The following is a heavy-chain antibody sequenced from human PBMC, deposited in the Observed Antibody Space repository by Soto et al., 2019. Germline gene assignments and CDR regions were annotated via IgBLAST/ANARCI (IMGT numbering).Heavy chain of an antibody. D-gene: IGHD5-12*01. J-gene: IGHJ6*02. CDR3: ARLRRDGYNAFYYYYGMDV. CDR1: GGTFSSYA. CDR2: IIPIFGTA. Sequence: GASVKVSCKASGGTFSSYAISWVRQAPGQGLEWMGGIIPIFGTANYAQKFQGRVTITADESTSTAYMELSSLRSEDTAVYYCARLRRDGYNAFYYYYGMDVWGQGTTVTVSS. V-gene: IGHV1-69*13.